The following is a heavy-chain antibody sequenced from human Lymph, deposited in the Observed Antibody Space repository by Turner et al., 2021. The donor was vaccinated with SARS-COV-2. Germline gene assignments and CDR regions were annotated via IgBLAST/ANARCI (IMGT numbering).Heavy chain of an antibody. D-gene: IGHD5-12*01. CDR2: ISGHGGST. Sequence: EVQLVESGGGVVQPGGSLRLSCAASGFTFDDYAMHWVRQAPGKGLEWVSLISGHGGSTYYADSVKGRFTISRDDSKNSLYLQINSLRTEDTALYYCAKEGLSGRRLQFVPYFAYWGQGTLVSVSS. V-gene: IGHV3-43*02. J-gene: IGHJ4*02. CDR3: AKEGLSGRRLQFVPYFAY. CDR1: GFTFDDYA.